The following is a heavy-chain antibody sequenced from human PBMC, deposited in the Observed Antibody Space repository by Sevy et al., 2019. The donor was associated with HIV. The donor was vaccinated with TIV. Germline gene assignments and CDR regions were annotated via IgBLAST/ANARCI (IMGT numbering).Heavy chain of an antibody. CDR3: ARERGPGRDDYGDYVLHQVPDV. D-gene: IGHD4-17*01. J-gene: IGHJ6*02. CDR2: VNSISSAI. CDR1: GFTFSSYN. Sequence: GGSLRLSCTTSGFTFSSYNMNWVRQAPGKGLEWVSYVNSISSAIYYAGSVKGRFTISRDNAKNSLYLQMNYLRAEDTAVYYCARERGPGRDDYGDYVLHQVPDVWGRGTTVTVSS. V-gene: IGHV3-48*01.